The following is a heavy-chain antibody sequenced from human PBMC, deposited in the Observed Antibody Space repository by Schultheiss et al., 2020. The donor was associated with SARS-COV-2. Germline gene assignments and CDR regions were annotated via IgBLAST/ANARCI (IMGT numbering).Heavy chain of an antibody. J-gene: IGHJ6*03. D-gene: IGHD5-18*01. CDR2: IYYSGST. V-gene: IGHV4-59*12. CDR1: GGSISSYY. Sequence: SETLSLTCTVSGGSISSYYWSWIRQPPGKGLEWIGYIYYSGSTNYNPSLKSRVTISVDTSKNQFSLKLSSVTAADTAVYYCARAGYSYGYYYYYMDVWGKGTTVTVSS. CDR3: ARAGYSYGYYYYYMDV.